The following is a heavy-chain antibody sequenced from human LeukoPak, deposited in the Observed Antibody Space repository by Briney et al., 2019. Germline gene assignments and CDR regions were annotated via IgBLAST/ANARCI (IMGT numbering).Heavy chain of an antibody. CDR3: ATMGPTVTPSFDY. D-gene: IGHD4-17*01. CDR2: IYPGDSDT. Sequence: GESLKISCKGSGYSSTSYWIGWVRPMPGKGLEWMGIIYPGDSDTRYSPSFQGQVTISADKSISTAYLQWSSLKASDTAMYYCATMGPTVTPSFDYWGQGTLVTVSS. V-gene: IGHV5-51*01. CDR1: GYSSTSYW. J-gene: IGHJ4*02.